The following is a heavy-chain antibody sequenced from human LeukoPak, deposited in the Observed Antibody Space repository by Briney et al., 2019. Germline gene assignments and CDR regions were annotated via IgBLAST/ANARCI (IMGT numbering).Heavy chain of an antibody. Sequence: PGGSLRLSCAASGFTFSSSAMSWVRQAPGKGLEWVSAISNNGGYTYYADSVKGRFTVSRDNFKNTLYLQMNSLRAEDTALYYCARKLWHRNDCWGQGTLVTVSS. CDR2: ISNNGGYT. CDR3: ARKLWHRNDC. J-gene: IGHJ4*02. V-gene: IGHV3-23*01. CDR1: GFTFSSSA. D-gene: IGHD3-16*01.